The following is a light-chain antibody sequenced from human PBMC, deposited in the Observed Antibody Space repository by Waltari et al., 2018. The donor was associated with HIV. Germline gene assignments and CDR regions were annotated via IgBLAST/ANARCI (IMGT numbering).Light chain of an antibody. CDR3: SSYAGSSTWV. V-gene: IGLV2-8*01. CDR1: SSDAGDDNY. CDR2: EVS. J-gene: IGLJ3*02. Sequence: QSALTQPPSASGSPGQSVTTSCPGTSSDAGDDNYVPWYQQSPGKAPKLIIYEVSKRPSGVPDRFSASKSGNTASLSVSGLQADDEAHYYCSSYAGSSTWVFGGGTKVTVL.